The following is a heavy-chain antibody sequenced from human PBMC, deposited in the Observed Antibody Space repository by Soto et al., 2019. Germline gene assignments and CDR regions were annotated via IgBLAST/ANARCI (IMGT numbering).Heavy chain of an antibody. CDR2: IYPGDSEI. J-gene: IGHJ4*02. CDR3: ARHSEDTVTPDF. D-gene: IGHD4-17*01. V-gene: IGHV5-51*01. CDR1: AYSFTSYW. Sequence: GESLTISCKASAYSFTSYWIGWVLQVPGEGLEWMGIIYPGDSEIRYNPSFQGQVTISADKSITTAYLQWSRLAASDTAMYYCARHSEDTVTPDFWGQGTLVTVSS.